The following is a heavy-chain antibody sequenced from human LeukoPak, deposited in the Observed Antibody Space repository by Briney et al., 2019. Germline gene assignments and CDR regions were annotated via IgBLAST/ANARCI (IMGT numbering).Heavy chain of an antibody. D-gene: IGHD6-19*01. Sequence: PSETLSLTCTVSGGSISSYYWSWIRQPPGKGLKWIGYIYYSGSTNYNPSLKSRVTISVDTSKNQFSLKLSSVTAADTAVYYCARHSTVAGPYYFDYWGQGTLVTVSS. V-gene: IGHV4-59*08. CDR2: IYYSGST. CDR1: GGSISSYY. CDR3: ARHSTVAGPYYFDY. J-gene: IGHJ4*02.